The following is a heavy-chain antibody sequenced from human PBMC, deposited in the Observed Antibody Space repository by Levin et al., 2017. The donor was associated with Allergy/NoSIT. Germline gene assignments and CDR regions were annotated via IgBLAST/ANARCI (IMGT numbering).Heavy chain of an antibody. Sequence: PGGSLRLSCAASGFTFSSYGMHWVRQAPGKGLEWVAVISYDGSNKYYADSVKGRFTISRDNSKNTLYLQMNSLRAEDTAVYYCAKDSNKYYYDSSGYLDYWGQGTLVTVSS. CDR2: ISYDGSNK. V-gene: IGHV3-30*18. J-gene: IGHJ4*02. D-gene: IGHD3-22*01. CDR3: AKDSNKYYYDSSGYLDY. CDR1: GFTFSSYG.